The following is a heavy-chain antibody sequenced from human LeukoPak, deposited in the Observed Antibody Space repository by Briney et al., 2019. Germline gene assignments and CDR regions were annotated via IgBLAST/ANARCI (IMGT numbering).Heavy chain of an antibody. V-gene: IGHV3-48*04. CDR1: GFTFSSYA. D-gene: IGHD3-3*01. J-gene: IGHJ6*02. CDR3: ARVYYDFWSGYGMDV. CDR2: ISSSGSTI. Sequence: GGSLRLSCAASGFTFSSYAMSWVRQAPGKGLEWVSYISSSGSTIYYADSVKGRFTISRDNAKNSLYLQMNSLRAEDTAVYYCARVYYDFWSGYGMDVWGQGTTVTVSS.